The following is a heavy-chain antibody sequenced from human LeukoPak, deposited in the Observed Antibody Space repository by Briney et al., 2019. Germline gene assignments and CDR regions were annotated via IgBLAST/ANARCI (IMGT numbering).Heavy chain of an antibody. V-gene: IGHV3-21*01. Sequence: GGSLRLSCAASGFTLSRYSMNWVRQAPGKGLEWVSSISSSSSYIYYGDSVKGRFTISRGNAKNSLYLQINSLRAEDTAVYYCARGGNLYCSATSCYDFDYWGQGTLVTVSS. D-gene: IGHD2-2*01. J-gene: IGHJ4*02. CDR2: ISSSSSYI. CDR3: ARGGNLYCSATSCYDFDY. CDR1: GFTLSRYS.